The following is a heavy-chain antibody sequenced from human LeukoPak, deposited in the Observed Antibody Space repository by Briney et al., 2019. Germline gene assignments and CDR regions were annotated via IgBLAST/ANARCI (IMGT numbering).Heavy chain of an antibody. CDR3: AKPRDSSGWYYFDY. D-gene: IGHD6-19*01. CDR1: GFTFSSYA. CDR2: ISNNGGGT. J-gene: IGHJ4*02. Sequence: GGSLRLSCAASGFTFSSYAMSWVRQAPGKGLEWVSAISNNGGGTYYADSVKGRFTISRDNSKNTLYLQMNSLRAEDSAVYHCAKPRDSSGWYYFDYWGQGTLVSVSS. V-gene: IGHV3-23*01.